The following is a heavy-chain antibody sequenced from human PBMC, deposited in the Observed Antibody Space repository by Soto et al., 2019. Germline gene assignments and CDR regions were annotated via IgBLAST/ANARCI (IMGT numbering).Heavy chain of an antibody. J-gene: IGHJ6*01. CDR1: VSCSSSSSYY. CDR3: ARHSVMITFGGVIVTRDYYCMED. Sequence: GTLGVSCSSSSSYYGGWIRQPPRNGLEWIGRIYYSGSTYYNPSLKSRVTRSVDTSKKQFSMKLSCVTDSETAVYYFARHSVMITFGGVIVTRDYYCMEDGEPGTTLT. CDR2: IYYSGST. D-gene: IGHD3-16*01. V-gene: IGHV4-39*01.